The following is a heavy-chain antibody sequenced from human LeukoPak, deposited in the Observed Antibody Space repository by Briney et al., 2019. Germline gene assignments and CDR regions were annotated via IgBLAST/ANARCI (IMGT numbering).Heavy chain of an antibody. D-gene: IGHD1/OR15-1a*01. CDR2: IIPIFGTA. Sequence: ASVKVSCKASGGTFSSYAISWVRQAPGQGLEWMGGIIPIFGTANYAQKFQGRVTITADESTSTAYMELSSLRSEDTAVYYCARGFREHFTSYYYYYYMDVWGKGTTVTISS. J-gene: IGHJ6*03. CDR3: ARGFREHFTSYYYYYYMDV. CDR1: GGTFSSYA. V-gene: IGHV1-69*13.